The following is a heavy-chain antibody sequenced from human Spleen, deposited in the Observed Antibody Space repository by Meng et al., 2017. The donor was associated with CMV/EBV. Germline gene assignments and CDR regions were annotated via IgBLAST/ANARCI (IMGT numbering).Heavy chain of an antibody. J-gene: IGHJ4*02. CDR3: ARGYLGRVGASWGSFDY. CDR2: ISGASRNI. CDR1: GFSFSNYN. Sequence: GESLKISCAASGFSFSNYNMNWVRQAPGKGLEWVSSISGASRNIYYADSVRGRFTISRDNAKNSLYLQINSLRVEDTAVYYCARGYLGRVGASWGSFDYWGQGTLVTVSS. V-gene: IGHV3-21*01. D-gene: IGHD1-26*01.